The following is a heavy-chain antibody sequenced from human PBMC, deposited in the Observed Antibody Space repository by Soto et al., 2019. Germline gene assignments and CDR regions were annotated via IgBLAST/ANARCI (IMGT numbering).Heavy chain of an antibody. J-gene: IGHJ4*02. D-gene: IGHD1-26*01. CDR3: ARVQSGRYGADYFHH. V-gene: IGHV3-21*01. Sequence: EVQLVESGGGLVKPGGSLRLSCAASGFTFSSYSMNWVRQAPGRGLEWVSSISSSSSYIYYADSVKGRVTISRDNAKIYLNLQKNSLTAEDTTVYYCARVQSGRYGADYFHHWGQGTLVTVSS. CDR1: GFTFSSYS. CDR2: ISSSSSYI.